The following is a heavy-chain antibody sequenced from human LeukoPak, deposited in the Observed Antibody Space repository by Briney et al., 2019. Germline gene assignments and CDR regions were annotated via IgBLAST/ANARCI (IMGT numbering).Heavy chain of an antibody. CDR2: ISHSGST. CDR3: ARDDALLGGTFFDL. V-gene: IGHV4-34*01. D-gene: IGHD3-16*01. J-gene: IGHJ4*02. CDR1: GGSFSGYY. Sequence: SETLSLTCAVYGGSFSGYYWSWTRQPPGKGLEWIGEISHSGSTMYTTSLKNRVTISFDTSKNQFSLNLRSVTAADTAVYYCARDDALLGGTFFDLWGQGTLVTVSS.